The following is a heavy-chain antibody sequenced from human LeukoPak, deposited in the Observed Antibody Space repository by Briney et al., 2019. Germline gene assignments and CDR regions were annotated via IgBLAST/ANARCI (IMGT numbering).Heavy chain of an antibody. CDR2: ISSSGSTI. CDR3: ARRERDDFWSGYYGDR. J-gene: IGHJ4*02. D-gene: IGHD3-3*01. Sequence: GGSLRLSCAASGFTFSSYEMNWVRQAPGKGLEWVSYISSSGSTIYYADSVKGRFTVSRDNAKNSLYLQMNSLRAEDTAVYYCARRERDDFWSGYYGDRWGQGTLVTVPS. CDR1: GFTFSSYE. V-gene: IGHV3-48*03.